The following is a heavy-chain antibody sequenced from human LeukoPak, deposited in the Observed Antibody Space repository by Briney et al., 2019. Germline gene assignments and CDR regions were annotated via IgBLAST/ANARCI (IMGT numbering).Heavy chain of an antibody. CDR2: IYYSGNT. V-gene: IGHV4-39*01. CDR1: GGSISSRSSY. CDR3: ARLSGSPHPPFDY. J-gene: IGHJ4*02. D-gene: IGHD1-26*01. Sequence: SETLSLTCTVSGGSISSRSSYWGWIRQSPGKVLEWIGNIYYSGNTYYNPSLKSRVTISVDTSKNQFSLKLSSVTAADTAVYYCARLSGSPHPPFDYWGQGTVVTVSS.